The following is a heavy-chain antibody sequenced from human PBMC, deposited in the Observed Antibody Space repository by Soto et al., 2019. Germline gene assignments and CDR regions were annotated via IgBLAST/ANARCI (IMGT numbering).Heavy chain of an antibody. Sequence: QVQLQESGPELVKPSETLSLTCSVSGGSISGYYWTWTRQPPVKGLEWIGYIYYAGTTTYNPSLKNLVTISLDTPKNQVSLKMDSVTAADTAVYYCTRLGGYYQALDSWGQGTLVTVSS. J-gene: IGHJ4*02. CDR3: TRLGGYYQALDS. D-gene: IGHD3-22*01. CDR2: IYYAGTT. V-gene: IGHV4-59*08. CDR1: GGSISGYY.